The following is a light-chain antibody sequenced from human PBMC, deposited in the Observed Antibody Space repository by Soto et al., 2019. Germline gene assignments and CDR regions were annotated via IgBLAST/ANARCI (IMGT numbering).Light chain of an antibody. CDR1: QVISNY. CDR3: QKYNSAPWT. CDR2: AAS. V-gene: IGKV1-27*01. J-gene: IGKJ1*01. Sequence: DIQMTQSPSSLSASVGDRATITCRASQVISNYLAWYQQKPGKVPKLLIYAASTLQSGVPFRFSGSGSGTDFTLTISSLQPEDVATYYCQKYNSAPWTFGQGTKVEIK.